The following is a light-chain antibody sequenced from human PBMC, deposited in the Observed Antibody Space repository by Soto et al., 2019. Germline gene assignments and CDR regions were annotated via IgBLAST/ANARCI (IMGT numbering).Light chain of an antibody. V-gene: IGKV3-20*01. J-gene: IGKJ4*01. CDR3: QQYANSPLT. Sequence: VLTQSPGTLSLSPGERATLSCRASQSVTSTYLAWYQQKPGQAPRLLIYGASSRATGVPDRFSGSGSGTDFTLTISRLEPEDFAVYYCQQYANSPLTFGGGTTVEIK. CDR1: QSVTSTY. CDR2: GAS.